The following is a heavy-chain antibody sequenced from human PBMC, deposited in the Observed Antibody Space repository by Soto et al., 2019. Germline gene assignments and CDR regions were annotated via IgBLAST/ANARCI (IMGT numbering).Heavy chain of an antibody. CDR2: VSIGGST. V-gene: IGHV3-23*01. CDR3: AKRRGAGGHFDY. CDR1: GFTFSSYA. J-gene: IGHJ4*02. D-gene: IGHD2-15*01. Sequence: DVQLLESGGSLVQPERSLRLSCAASGFTFSSYAMGWVRQGPGKGLEWVAVVSIGGSTHYADSVRGRFTISRDNSKNTLSLQMNSLTAEDTAVYFCAKRRGAGGHFDYWGQGALVTVSS.